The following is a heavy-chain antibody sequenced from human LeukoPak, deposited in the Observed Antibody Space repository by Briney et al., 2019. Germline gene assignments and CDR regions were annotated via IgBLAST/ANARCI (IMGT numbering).Heavy chain of an antibody. CDR1: GFTFSSYS. J-gene: IGHJ4*02. CDR3: ARGVEYSSSSGYYFDY. Sequence: PGRSLRLSCVASGFTFSSYSMNWVRQAPGKGLEWVSYISSSSSTIYYADSVKGRFTISRDNAKDSLYLQMNSLRAEDTAVYYCARGVEYSSSSGYYFDYWGQGTLVTVSS. CDR2: ISSSSSTI. D-gene: IGHD6-6*01. V-gene: IGHV3-48*04.